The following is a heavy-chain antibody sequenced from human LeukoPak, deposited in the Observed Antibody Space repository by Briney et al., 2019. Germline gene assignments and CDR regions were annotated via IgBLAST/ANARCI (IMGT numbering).Heavy chain of an antibody. V-gene: IGHV1-24*01. Sequence: GASVKVSCKVSGYTLAELSMHWVRQAPGKGLEWMGGFDPEDGKTIYAQKFQGRVTMTEDTSTDTAYMELSSLKSEDTAVYYCATPSPVLAATGPTYYYMDVWGKGTTVTVSS. CDR1: GYTLAELS. CDR2: FDPEDGKT. D-gene: IGHD2-2*01. J-gene: IGHJ6*03. CDR3: ATPSPVLAATGPTYYYMDV.